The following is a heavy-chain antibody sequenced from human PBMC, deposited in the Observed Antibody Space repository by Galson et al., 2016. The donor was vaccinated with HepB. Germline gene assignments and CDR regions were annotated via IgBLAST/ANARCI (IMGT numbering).Heavy chain of an antibody. CDR2: ICTRRTT. CDR1: GFVFSNIG. V-gene: IGHV3-23*01. CDR3: AKERLVRRIFDH. Sequence: SLRLSCAASGFVFSNIGLSWVRQAPGKGLEWVASICTRRTTYYSDSVQGRFTISRDNSNNTLYLQMNGLRAEDTAVYYWAKERLVRRIFDHWGQGTLLTVSS. D-gene: IGHD1-1*01. J-gene: IGHJ4*02.